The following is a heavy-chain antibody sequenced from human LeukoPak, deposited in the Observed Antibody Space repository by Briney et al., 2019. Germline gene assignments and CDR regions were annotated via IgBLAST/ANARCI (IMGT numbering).Heavy chain of an antibody. D-gene: IGHD1-14*01. V-gene: IGHV1-2*02. CDR2: INPKSGGT. CDR1: GYTFTGHY. CDR3: ARTRGIPGYDAFDI. J-gene: IGHJ3*02. Sequence: ASVKVSCKASGYTFTGHYIHWVRQAPGQGLEWIGWINPKSGGTNYAQKFQGRVTMTRDTSISTAYMELSRLRSDDTAVYYCARTRGIPGYDAFDIWGQGTMVTVSS.